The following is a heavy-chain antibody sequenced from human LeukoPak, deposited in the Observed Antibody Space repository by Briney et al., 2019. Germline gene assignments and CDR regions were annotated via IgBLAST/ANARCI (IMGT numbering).Heavy chain of an antibody. CDR1: GFTFTDYA. J-gene: IGHJ4*02. V-gene: IGHV3-23*01. CDR2: ISILGDT. Sequence: GGSLRLSCAASGFTFTDYAMYWVRQAPGEGLDWVSTISILGDTYYPDSVKGRFTISRDNSKSTLYLQMNSLRVDDTAVYYSVKRGGGNNLFFDYWGQGIVITVSS. D-gene: IGHD1-20*01. CDR3: VKRGGGNNLFFDY.